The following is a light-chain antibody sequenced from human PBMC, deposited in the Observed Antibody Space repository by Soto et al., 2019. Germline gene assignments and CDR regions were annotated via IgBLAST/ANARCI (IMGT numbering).Light chain of an antibody. CDR2: EVS. CDR3: CSYAGSSIWV. CDR1: SNDVGSYNF. Sequence: QSVLTQPASVSGSPGQTITISCTGTSNDVGSYNFVSWYQHHPGKAPKLMISEVSKRPSGVSNRFSGSKSGNTASLTISGIQAEDEADYYCCSYAGSSIWVFGGGTKLTVL. V-gene: IGLV2-23*02. J-gene: IGLJ3*02.